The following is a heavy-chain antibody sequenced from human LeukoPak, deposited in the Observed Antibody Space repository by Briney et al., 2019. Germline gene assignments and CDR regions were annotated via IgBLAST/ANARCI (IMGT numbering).Heavy chain of an antibody. CDR2: ISGSGGST. J-gene: IGHJ4*02. Sequence: GGSLRLSCAASGFTFSSYAMSWVRQAPGKGLEWVSAISGSGGSTYYADSVKGRFTISRDNSKNTLYLQMNSLRAEDTAVYYCAKPSMYYYDSSGYSYWGQGTLVTVSS. CDR1: GFTFSSYA. CDR3: AKPSMYYYDSSGYSY. D-gene: IGHD3-22*01. V-gene: IGHV3-23*01.